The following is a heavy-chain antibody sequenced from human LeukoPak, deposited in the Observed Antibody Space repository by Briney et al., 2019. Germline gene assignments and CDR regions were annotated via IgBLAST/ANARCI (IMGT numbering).Heavy chain of an antibody. D-gene: IGHD2-2*01. J-gene: IGHJ4*02. CDR3: ARGLVVVPAAIIPHFEY. CDR2: IIPIFGTA. Sequence: ASVKVSCKASGGTFSSYAISWVRQAPGQGLEWMGGIIPIFGTANYAQKFQGRVTITADESTSTAYMGLSSLRSEDTAVYYCARGLVVVPAAIIPHFEYWGQGTLVTVSS. CDR1: GGTFSSYA. V-gene: IGHV1-69*13.